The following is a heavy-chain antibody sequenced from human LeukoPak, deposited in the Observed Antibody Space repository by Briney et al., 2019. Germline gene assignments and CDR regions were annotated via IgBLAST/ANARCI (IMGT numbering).Heavy chain of an antibody. Sequence: ASVKVSCKVSGYSLTVLSMHWVRQAPGKGLEWMGGFDPEDGETIYAQKFQGRVTMTEDTSTDTAYMELSSLRYEDTAVYYCATAGYCTNGVCYRTFDYWGQGTLVTVSS. V-gene: IGHV1-24*01. CDR3: ATAGYCTNGVCYRTFDY. CDR1: GYSLTVLS. CDR2: FDPEDGET. J-gene: IGHJ4*02. D-gene: IGHD2-8*01.